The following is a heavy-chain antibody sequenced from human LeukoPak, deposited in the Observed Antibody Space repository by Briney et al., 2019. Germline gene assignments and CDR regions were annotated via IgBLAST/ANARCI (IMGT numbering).Heavy chain of an antibody. V-gene: IGHV3-21*01. CDR2: ISSSSSYI. CDR1: GFGFDDYA. D-gene: IGHD3-3*01. Sequence: PGGSLRLSCAASGFGFDDYAMHWVRQAPGRGLEWVSSISSSSSYIYYADSVKGRFTISRDNAKNSLYLQMNSLRAEDTAVYYCAKELRYDFWSGYYVWGQGTLVTVSS. J-gene: IGHJ4*02. CDR3: AKELRYDFWSGYYV.